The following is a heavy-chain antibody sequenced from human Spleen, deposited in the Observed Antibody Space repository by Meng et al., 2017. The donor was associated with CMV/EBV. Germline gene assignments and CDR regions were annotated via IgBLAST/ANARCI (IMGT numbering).Heavy chain of an antibody. CDR1: GFTFSSYA. J-gene: IGHJ4*02. CDR2: IYSGAPST. V-gene: IGHV3-23*03. Sequence: TSGFTFSSYAMSWVRQAPGKGLEWVSVIYSGAPSTYYTESVKGRFTISRDNSRDTLYLQMNSLRADDTAVYYCAKDRFGGHWTTFDYWGQGTLVTVSS. CDR3: AKDRFGGHWTTFDY. D-gene: IGHD2-21*01.